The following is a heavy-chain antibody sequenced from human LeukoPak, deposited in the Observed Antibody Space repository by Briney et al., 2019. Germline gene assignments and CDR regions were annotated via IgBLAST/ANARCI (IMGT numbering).Heavy chain of an antibody. CDR2: INQDGNEK. V-gene: IGHV3-7*01. CDR3: GRIALIAPPGTPRTYNWFDP. CDR1: GFSLSTYW. J-gene: IGHJ5*02. Sequence: GGSLRLSCAPYGFSLSTYWMSCVSQAPGKGLEWVAKINQDGNEKYYVDSVKGRFTISRDNAKNSLYLQMNSLRAEDTGGYYCGRIALIAPPGTPRTYNWFDPWGQGTLVTVSS. D-gene: IGHD2-15*01.